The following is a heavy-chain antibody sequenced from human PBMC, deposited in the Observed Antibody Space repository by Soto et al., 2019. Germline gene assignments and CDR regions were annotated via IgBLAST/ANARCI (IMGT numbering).Heavy chain of an antibody. Sequence: ASVKVSCKASGYSFTDYHIHWVRQAPGQGLEWLGRINXXXXXXXXXXXXXXXXXXXXDTSISTASMELTRLTSDDTAIYYCARGDSTDCSNGVCSFFYNHDMDVWGQGTTVTVSS. D-gene: IGHD2-8*01. V-gene: IGHV1-2*06. CDR1: GYSFTDYH. CDR3: ARGDSTDCSNGVCSFFYNHDMDV. J-gene: IGHJ6*02. CDR2: INXXXXXX.